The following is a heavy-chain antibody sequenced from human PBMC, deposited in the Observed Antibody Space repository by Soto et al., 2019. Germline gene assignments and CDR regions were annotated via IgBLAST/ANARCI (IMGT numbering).Heavy chain of an antibody. CDR2: ISSSSSYI. CDR1: GFTFGDYD. Sequence: GGSLRLSCTTSGFTFGDYDMSWIRQAPGKGLEWVSSISSSSSYIYYAASVKGRFTIPRENAKNSLYLQMNSLSAEDTAVYYCASARYRFLYRWVPDAFDIWGRGTMVTVSS. CDR3: ASARYRFLYRWVPDAFDI. V-gene: IGHV3-21*01. D-gene: IGHD3-3*01. J-gene: IGHJ3*02.